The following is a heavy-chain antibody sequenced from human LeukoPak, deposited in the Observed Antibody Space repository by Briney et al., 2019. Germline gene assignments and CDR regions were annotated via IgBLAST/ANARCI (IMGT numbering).Heavy chain of an antibody. CDR1: GFTFSCYA. J-gene: IGHJ3*02. CDR3: AKDDYSSGWWGDAFDI. V-gene: IGHV3-23*01. D-gene: IGHD6-19*01. Sequence: PGGSLRLSCAASGFTFSCYAMSWVRQAPGKGLEWVSAISGSGGSTYYADSVKGRFTISRDNSKNTLYLQMNSLRAEDTAVYYCAKDDYSSGWWGDAFDIWGQGTMVTVSS. CDR2: ISGSGGST.